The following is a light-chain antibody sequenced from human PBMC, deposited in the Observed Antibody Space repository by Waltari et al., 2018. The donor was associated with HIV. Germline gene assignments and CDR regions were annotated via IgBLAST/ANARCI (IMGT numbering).Light chain of an antibody. CDR1: QSVSSSY. V-gene: IGKV3-20*01. CDR3: QQYGISPWT. Sequence: EIVLTQSPGTLSLSPGERATLSCRASQSVSSSYLAWYQPKPGQAPRLLIYGASSRATGIPDRFSGSGSGTDFTLTISRLEPEDFAVYYCQQYGISPWTFGQGTKVEIK. J-gene: IGKJ1*01. CDR2: GAS.